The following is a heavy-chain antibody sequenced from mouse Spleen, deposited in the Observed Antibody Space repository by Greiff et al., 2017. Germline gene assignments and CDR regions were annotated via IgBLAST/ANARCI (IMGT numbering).Heavy chain of an antibody. CDR3: AREGPYWYFDV. CDR1: GFTFSDYY. J-gene: IGHJ1*01. V-gene: IGHV5-16*01. Sequence: EVKVVESEGGLVQPGSSMKLSCTASGFTFSDYYMAWVRQVPEKGLEWVANINYDGSSTYYLDSLKSRFIISRDNAKNILYLQMSSLKSEDTATYYCAREGPYWYFDVWGAGTTVTVSS. CDR2: INYDGSST.